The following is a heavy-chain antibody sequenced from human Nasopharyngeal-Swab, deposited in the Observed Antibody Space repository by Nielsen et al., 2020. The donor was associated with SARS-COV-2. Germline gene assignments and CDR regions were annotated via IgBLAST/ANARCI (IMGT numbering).Heavy chain of an antibody. Sequence: GGSLRFSCEASGFSFSDYYISWIRQAPGKGLEWVSYISTTGTTMYYADSVKGRFIISRDNAKNSLFLQMNSLRAEDTALYYCAKDMSPNTYYYYMDVWGKGTTVTVSS. CDR3: AKDMSPNTYYYYMDV. V-gene: IGHV3-11*01. CDR1: GFSFSDYY. CDR2: ISTTGTTM. J-gene: IGHJ6*03. D-gene: IGHD3-10*02.